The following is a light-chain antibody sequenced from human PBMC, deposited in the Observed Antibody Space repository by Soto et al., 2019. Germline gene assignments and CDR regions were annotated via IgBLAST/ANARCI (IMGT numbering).Light chain of an antibody. CDR1: QIISSW. V-gene: IGKV1-5*03. CDR3: QHYNSYQWT. CDR2: KAS. Sequence: DIHMTQSPSTRSASVGDRVTITCLASQIISSWLAWYQRKPGKAPKLLIYKASSLESGVPSRFSGSGSWTEFTLTISSLQPEYFATYYCQHYNSYQWTFGQGTKVEIK. J-gene: IGKJ1*01.